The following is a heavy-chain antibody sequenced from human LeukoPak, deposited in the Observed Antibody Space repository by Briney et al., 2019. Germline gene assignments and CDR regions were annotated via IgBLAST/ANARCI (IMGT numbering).Heavy chain of an antibody. CDR3: ARVQVRQLRFKAFDI. CDR2: INPSGADT. J-gene: IGHJ3*02. V-gene: IGHV1-46*01. Sequence: GASVKVSCKASGHTFTSYYFHWVRQAPGQGLEWMGVINPSGADTTYARKFQGRVTMTRDTSTNTLYMELSSLRSEDTAVYYCARVQVRQLRFKAFDIWGQGTMVTVSS. CDR1: GHTFTSYY. D-gene: IGHD3-3*01.